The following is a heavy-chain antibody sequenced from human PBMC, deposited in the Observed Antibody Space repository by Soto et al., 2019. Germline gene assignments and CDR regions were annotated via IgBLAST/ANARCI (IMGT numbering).Heavy chain of an antibody. V-gene: IGHV4-61*01. CDR3: ARLTPRRYFDY. J-gene: IGHJ4*02. CDR1: GVSVSSGSNY. CDR2: IYYSGST. Sequence: SETLSLTCTVSGVSVSSGSNYWSWIRQPPGKGLEWIGYIYYSGSTNYNPSLKSRVTISVDTSKNQFSLKLSSVTAADTAVYYCARLTPRRYFDYWGQGTLVTVSS.